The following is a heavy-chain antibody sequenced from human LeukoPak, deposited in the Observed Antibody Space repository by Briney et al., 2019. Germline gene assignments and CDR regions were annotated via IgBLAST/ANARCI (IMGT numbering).Heavy chain of an antibody. CDR3: VRDTGGGYFDY. J-gene: IGHJ4*02. CDR2: IIPIFGTA. CDR1: GGTFSSYA. V-gene: IGHV1-69*06. D-gene: IGHD1-26*01. Sequence: ASVKVSCKASGGTFSSYAISWVRQAPGQGLEWMGGIIPIFGTANYAQKFQGRVTITADKSTSTAYMELSSLRSEDTAVYYCVRDTGGGYFDYWGQGTLVTVSS.